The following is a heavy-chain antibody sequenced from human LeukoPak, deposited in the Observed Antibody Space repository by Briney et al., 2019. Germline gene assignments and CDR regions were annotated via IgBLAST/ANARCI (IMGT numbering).Heavy chain of an antibody. Sequence: ASVEVSCKTSGYNFIDYYVYCVRQAPGQRLEWMGWINPNGGGTNYAQKFQGRVTMTRDTSITTAYMELSSLRSDDTAVYYCASPHDYGDYVFDYWGQGTLVTVSS. CDR1: GYNFIDYY. V-gene: IGHV1-2*02. J-gene: IGHJ4*02. CDR3: ASPHDYGDYVFDY. CDR2: INPNGGGT. D-gene: IGHD4-17*01.